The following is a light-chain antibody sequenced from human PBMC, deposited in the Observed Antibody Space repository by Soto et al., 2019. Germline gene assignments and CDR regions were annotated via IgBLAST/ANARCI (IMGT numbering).Light chain of an antibody. Sequence: QSALTQPASVSGSPGQSITLSCTGTSSDVGGYNYVSWCQQHPGKAPKLMIYDVSNRPSGVSDRFSGSKSGNTASLTISGLQTEDEADYYCSSYASSSTFVFGTGTKLTVL. J-gene: IGLJ1*01. CDR3: SSYASSSTFV. V-gene: IGLV2-14*01. CDR2: DVS. CDR1: SSDVGGYNY.